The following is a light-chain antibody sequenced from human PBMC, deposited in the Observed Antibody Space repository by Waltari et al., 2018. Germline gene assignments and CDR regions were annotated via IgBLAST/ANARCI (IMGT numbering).Light chain of an antibody. Sequence: EIVMTQSPATLSASPGEKVTLSCRASQSVSSNLAWFQQKPGQAPSLLIFAASSRATDIPARFSGSGSGTEFTLIISSLQSEDSAVYYCQQYNKWWTFGQGTKVEIK. CDR2: AAS. CDR3: QQYNKWWT. CDR1: QSVSSN. J-gene: IGKJ1*01. V-gene: IGKV3-15*01.